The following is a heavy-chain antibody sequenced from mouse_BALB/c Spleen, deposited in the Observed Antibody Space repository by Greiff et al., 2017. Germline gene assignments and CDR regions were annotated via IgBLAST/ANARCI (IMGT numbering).Heavy chain of an antibody. J-gene: IGHJ2*01. CDR2: ISTYYGNT. CDR3: ARSEDYGNYFDY. CDR1: SYTFTDYA. Sequence: VQLQQSGPELVRPGVSVKISCKGSSYTFTDYAMHWVKQSHAKSLEWIGVISTYYGNTNYNQKFKGKATMTVDKSSSTAYMELARLTSEDSAVYYCARSEDYGNYFDYWGQGTTLTVSS. D-gene: IGHD2-1*01. V-gene: IGHV1-67*01.